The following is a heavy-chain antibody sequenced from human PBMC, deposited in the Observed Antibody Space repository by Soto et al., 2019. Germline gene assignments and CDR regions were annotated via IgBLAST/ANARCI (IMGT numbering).Heavy chain of an antibody. Sequence: EVQLLESGGGLVQPGGSLRLSCAASGFTFSSYAMSWVRQAPGKGLEWVSAISGSGGSTYYADSVKGRFTISRDNSKNTLYLKMNSLRAEDTAVYYCAKEMNRYSGSYYYFDYWGQGTLVTVSS. D-gene: IGHD1-26*01. J-gene: IGHJ4*02. V-gene: IGHV3-23*01. CDR3: AKEMNRYSGSYYYFDY. CDR2: ISGSGGST. CDR1: GFTFSSYA.